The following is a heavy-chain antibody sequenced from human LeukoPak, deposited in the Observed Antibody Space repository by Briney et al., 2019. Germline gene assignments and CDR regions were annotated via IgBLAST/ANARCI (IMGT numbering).Heavy chain of an antibody. V-gene: IGHV4-61*02. J-gene: IGHJ3*02. CDR2: IYTSGST. CDR3: ARALVVPAVDDAFDI. Sequence: SETLSLTCTVSGGSISSGSYYWSWIRQPAGKGLEWIGRIYTSGSTNYNPSLKSRVTISVDTSKNQFSLKLSSVTAADTAVYYCARALVVPAVDDAFDIWGQGTMVTVSS. D-gene: IGHD2-2*01. CDR1: GGSISSGSYY.